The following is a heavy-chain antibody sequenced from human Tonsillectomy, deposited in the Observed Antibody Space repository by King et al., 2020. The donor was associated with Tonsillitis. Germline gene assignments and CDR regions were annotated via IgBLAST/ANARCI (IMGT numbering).Heavy chain of an antibody. J-gene: IGHJ6*03. Sequence: VQLVESGGGVVQPGRSLRLSCAASGFTFSRDGMHWVRQAPGKGLEWVAVISYDGSNKYYADSVKGRFTISRDNSKNTLYLQMNSLRAEDTAVYYCAKAPFYYYYMDVWGKGTTVTVSS. V-gene: IGHV3-30*18. CDR3: AKAPFYYYYMDV. CDR2: ISYDGSNK. CDR1: GFTFSRDG.